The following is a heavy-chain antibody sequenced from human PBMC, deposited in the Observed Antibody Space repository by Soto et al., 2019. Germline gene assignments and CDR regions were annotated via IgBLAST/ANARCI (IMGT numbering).Heavy chain of an antibody. CDR1: GGSFGKYY. J-gene: IGHJ4*02. D-gene: IGHD2-2*01. CDR2: ITHSGGT. CDR3: ARMSCSSSSCPFDY. V-gene: IGHV4-34*01. Sequence: QVQLLQWGAGLLKASETLSLTCGVYGGSFGKYYWSWIRRPPGKGLEWVGEITHSGGTNYNPSLKSRVPISLDTPKNQFSLTLSSVTAADTAVYYCARMSCSSSSCPFDYWGQGTLVTVSS.